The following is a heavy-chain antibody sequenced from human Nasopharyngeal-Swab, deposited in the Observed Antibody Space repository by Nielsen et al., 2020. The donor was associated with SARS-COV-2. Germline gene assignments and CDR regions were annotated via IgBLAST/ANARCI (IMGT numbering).Heavy chain of an antibody. V-gene: IGHV1-69*13. J-gene: IGHJ6*03. CDR3: ASANPTSDIVVVPAAKYYYYYYMDV. Sequence: SVKVSCKASGGTFSSYAISWVRQAPGQGLEWMGGIIPIFGTANYAQKFQGRVTITADESTSTAYMELSSLRSEDTAVYYCASANPTSDIVVVPAAKYYYYYYMDVWGKGTTVTVAS. CDR1: GGTFSSYA. CDR2: IIPIFGTA. D-gene: IGHD2-2*01.